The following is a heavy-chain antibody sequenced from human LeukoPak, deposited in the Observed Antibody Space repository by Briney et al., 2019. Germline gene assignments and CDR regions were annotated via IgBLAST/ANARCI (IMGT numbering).Heavy chain of an antibody. J-gene: IGHJ6*02. CDR1: GGSISSGGYY. V-gene: IGHV4-31*03. Sequence: RSSETLSLTCTVSGGSISSGGYYWSWIRQHPGKGLEWIGYIYYSGSTYYNPSLKSRVTISVDTSKNQFSLKLSSVTAADTAVYYCARDDGFFGVVPPPKYYYGMVVWGQGTTVTVSS. CDR3: ARDDGFFGVVPPPKYYYGMVV. CDR2: IYYSGST. D-gene: IGHD3-3*01.